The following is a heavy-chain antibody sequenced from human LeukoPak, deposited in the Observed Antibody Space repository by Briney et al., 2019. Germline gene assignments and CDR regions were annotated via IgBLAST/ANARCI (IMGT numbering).Heavy chain of an antibody. CDR3: ARSNDYGDSSPFDS. CDR1: GFTFSDYY. Sequence: LRLSCAASGFTFSDYYWSWIRQPPGKGLEWIGYIYYSGSTNYNPSLKSRVTISVDTSKNQFSLKLSSVTAADTAVYYCARSNDYGDSSPFDSWGQGTL. D-gene: IGHD4-17*01. J-gene: IGHJ4*02. V-gene: IGHV4-59*08. CDR2: IYYSGST.